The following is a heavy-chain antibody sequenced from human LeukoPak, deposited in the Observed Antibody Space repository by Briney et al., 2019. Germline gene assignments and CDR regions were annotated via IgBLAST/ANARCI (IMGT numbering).Heavy chain of an antibody. CDR1: GFTFSSYW. CDR3: ARVSRGVINYYYYYMDV. J-gene: IGHJ6*03. V-gene: IGHV3-7*01. Sequence: PGGSLRLSCAASGFTFSSYWMSWVRQAPGKGLEWVANIKQGGSEKYYVDSVKGRFTISRDNAKNSLYLQMNSLRAEDTAVYYCARVSRGVINYYYYYMDVWGKGTTVTVSS. CDR2: IKQGGSEK. D-gene: IGHD3-10*01.